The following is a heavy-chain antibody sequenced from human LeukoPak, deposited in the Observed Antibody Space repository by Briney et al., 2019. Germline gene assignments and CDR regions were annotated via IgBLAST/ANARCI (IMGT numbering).Heavy chain of an antibody. Sequence: GGSLRLSCAASGFTFSSYSMNWVRQAPGKGLEWASYISSSSSTIYYADSVKGRFTISRDNAKNSLYLQMNSLRAEDTAVYYCARDRGGSYYDYWGQGTLVTVSS. CDR2: ISSSSSTI. CDR3: ARDRGGSYYDY. D-gene: IGHD1-26*01. CDR1: GFTFSSYS. J-gene: IGHJ4*02. V-gene: IGHV3-48*04.